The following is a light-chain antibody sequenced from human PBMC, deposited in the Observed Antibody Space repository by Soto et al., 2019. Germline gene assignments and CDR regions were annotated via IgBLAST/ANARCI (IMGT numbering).Light chain of an antibody. CDR3: AAWDDTLHGWV. Sequence: QPVLTQPPSASGTPGQRVTISCSGSSSNIGSNSVNWYQQFPGTAPKLLISSNNQRPSGVPDRFSGSKSGTSASLAISGLQSADEADYYCAAWDDTLHGWVFGGGTKLTVL. CDR2: SNN. V-gene: IGLV1-44*01. J-gene: IGLJ3*02. CDR1: SSNIGSNS.